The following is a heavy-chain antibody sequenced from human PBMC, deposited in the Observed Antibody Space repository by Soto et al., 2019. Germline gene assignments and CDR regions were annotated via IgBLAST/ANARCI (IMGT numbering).Heavy chain of an antibody. CDR3: ARDGESSSSSDFDF. D-gene: IGHD2-2*01. V-gene: IGHV3-48*02. CDR2: VRSSGDDT. Sequence: GGSLRLSCAASGFTFGYYNMHWVRQAPGKGLEWVSFVRSSGDDTYYADSVKGRFTISRDNAKDSLYLQMNSLREEDTVVYYCARDGESSSSSDFDFWGQGALVTVSS. J-gene: IGHJ4*02. CDR1: GFTFGYYN.